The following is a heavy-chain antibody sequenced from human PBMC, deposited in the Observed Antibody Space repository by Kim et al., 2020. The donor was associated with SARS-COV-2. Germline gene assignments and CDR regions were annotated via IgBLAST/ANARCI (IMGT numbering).Heavy chain of an antibody. Sequence: GTTNYSPSLKSRVTLSGDVSKNHFSLILTSVTAADTAVYFCARDEVANPGVWGQGTPVTVSS. J-gene: IGHJ4*02. CDR2: GTT. D-gene: IGHD5-12*01. V-gene: IGHV4-4*01. CDR3: ARDEVANPGV.